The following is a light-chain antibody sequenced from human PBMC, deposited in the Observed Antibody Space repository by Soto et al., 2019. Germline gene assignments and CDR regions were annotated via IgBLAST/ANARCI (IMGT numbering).Light chain of an antibody. CDR3: QQYDNYSGT. CDR1: QSISSW. CDR2: KAS. J-gene: IGKJ1*01. V-gene: IGKV1-5*03. Sequence: DIQMTQSPSTLSASLGYRFTITCRASQSISSWLAWYQQKPGKAPKLLIYKASSLESGVPSRFSGSGSGTEFILTISSLQPDDFATYYCQQYDNYSGTFGQGTKVDNK.